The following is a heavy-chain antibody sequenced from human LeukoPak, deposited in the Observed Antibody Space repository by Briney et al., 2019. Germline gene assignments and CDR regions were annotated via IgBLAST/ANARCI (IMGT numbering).Heavy chain of an antibody. Sequence: ASVKVSCKASGYTFTSYDINWVRQASGQGLEWMGWMSPKSGKTGYAQKFQGRVTITRDTSISTAYMELSSLTSEDTAVYYCARTPPRGLIDYWGQGTLVTVSS. D-gene: IGHD3-16*01. CDR2: MSPKSGKT. J-gene: IGHJ4*02. CDR1: GYTFTSYD. CDR3: ARTPPRGLIDY. V-gene: IGHV1-8*02.